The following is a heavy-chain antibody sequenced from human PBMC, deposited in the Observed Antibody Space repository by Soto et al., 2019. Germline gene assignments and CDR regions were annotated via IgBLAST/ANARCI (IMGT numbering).Heavy chain of an antibody. CDR3: ARPNSSSWYRNYYYGMDV. CDR2: TNPSGGST. J-gene: IGHJ6*02. V-gene: IGHV1-46*01. D-gene: IGHD6-13*01. Sequence: QVQLVQSGAEVKKPGASVKVSCKASGYTFTSYYMHWVRQAPGQGLEWMGITNPSGGSTSYAQKFQGRVTMTRDTSTSTVYMELSSLRSEDTAVYYCARPNSSSWYRNYYYGMDVWGQGTTVTVSS. CDR1: GYTFTSYY.